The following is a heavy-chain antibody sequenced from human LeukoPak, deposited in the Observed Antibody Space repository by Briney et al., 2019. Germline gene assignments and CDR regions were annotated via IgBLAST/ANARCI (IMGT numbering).Heavy chain of an antibody. J-gene: IGHJ2*01. CDR2: IIPIFGTA. CDR3: ARDAPYFVVVTPGVWYFDL. CDR1: GGTFSCYA. V-gene: IGHV1-69*05. D-gene: IGHD2-21*02. Sequence: GASVKVSCKASGGTFSCYAISWVRQAPGQGLEWMGGIIPIFGTANYAQKFQGRVTITTDESTSTAYMELSSLRSEDTAVYYCARDAPYFVVVTPGVWYFDLWGRGTLVTVSS.